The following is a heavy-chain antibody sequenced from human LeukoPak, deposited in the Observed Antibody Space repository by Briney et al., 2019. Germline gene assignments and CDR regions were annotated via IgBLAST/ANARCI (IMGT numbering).Heavy chain of an antibody. CDR1: GFTVSSSY. D-gene: IGHD6-13*01. CDR2: ISSAGTT. J-gene: IGHJ4*02. V-gene: IGHV3-66*01. CDR3: ARDLEAANTYYFDY. Sequence: GGSLRLSCAASGFTVSSSYMSWGRQAPGKGREWVSIISSAGTTYYADSVKGRFTISRDNSKNTVYLQVNSLRDEDTAVYYCARDLEAANTYYFDYWGQGTMVTVSS.